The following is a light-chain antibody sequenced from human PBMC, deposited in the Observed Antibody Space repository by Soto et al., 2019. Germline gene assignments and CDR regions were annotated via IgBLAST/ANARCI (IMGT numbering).Light chain of an antibody. V-gene: IGKV3-15*01. Sequence: EIVMTQPPATLSVSPGERATLSCRASQSISSKLAWYQQKPGQAPRLLIYGASTTATGIPVRFSGSGSGTEFTLTIASLQSEDFAVYYCQEYNNWHPITCGGGTKVEIK. CDR1: QSISSK. CDR3: QEYNNWHPIT. J-gene: IGKJ4*01. CDR2: GAS.